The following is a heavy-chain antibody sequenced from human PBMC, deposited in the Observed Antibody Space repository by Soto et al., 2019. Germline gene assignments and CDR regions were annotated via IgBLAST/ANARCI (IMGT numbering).Heavy chain of an antibody. V-gene: IGHV3-73*01. CDR2: IRSKADSYAT. J-gene: IGHJ4*02. Sequence: EVQLVESGGGLVQPGGSLKLSCAASGFTFSDYTVHWVRQASGKGLEWVGRIRSKADSYATAYAASVKGRFTISRDDSQNTAYLQMSSLKNEDTAVYYCTGRQLENWGQGTLVTVSS. CDR3: TGRQLEN. CDR1: GFTFSDYT. D-gene: IGHD6-13*01.